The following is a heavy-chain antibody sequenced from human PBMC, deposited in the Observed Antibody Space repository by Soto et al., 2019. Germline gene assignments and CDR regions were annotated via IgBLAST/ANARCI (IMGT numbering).Heavy chain of an antibody. V-gene: IGHV4-4*02. D-gene: IGHD2-15*01. CDR3: ARTRYGVAEYGMYV. J-gene: IGHJ6*02. CDR2: IYHSGST. CDR1: GGSISSSNW. Sequence: PSETLSLTCAVSGGSISSSNWWSWVRQPPGKGLEWIGEIYHSGSTNYNPSLKSRVTISVDKSKNQFSLKLSSVTAADTAVYYCARTRYGVAEYGMYVWGQGTTVTVSS.